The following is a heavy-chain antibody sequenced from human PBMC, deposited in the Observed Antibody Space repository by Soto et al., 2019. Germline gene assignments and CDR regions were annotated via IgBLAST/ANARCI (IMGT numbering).Heavy chain of an antibody. D-gene: IGHD3-22*01. CDR3: AKARHYYDSSGTLYYFDY. J-gene: IGHJ4*02. CDR2: ISYDGSNK. Sequence: VGSLRLSCAASGFTFSSYGMHWVRQAPGKGLEWVAVISYDGSNKYYADSVKGRFTISRDNSKNTLYLQMNSLRAEDTAVYYCAKARHYYDSSGTLYYFDYWGQGTLVTVSS. CDR1: GFTFSSYG. V-gene: IGHV3-30*18.